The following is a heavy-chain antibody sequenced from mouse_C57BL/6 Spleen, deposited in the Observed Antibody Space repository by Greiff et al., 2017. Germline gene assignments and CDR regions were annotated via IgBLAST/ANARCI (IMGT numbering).Heavy chain of an antibody. V-gene: IGHV14-1*01. CDR3: TTYDGYSLAWFAY. CDR1: GFNIKDYY. CDR2: IDPEDGAT. J-gene: IGHJ3*01. Sequence: VQLQQSGAELVRPGASVKLSCTASGFNIKDYYMHWVKQRPEQGLEWIGRIDPEDGATEYAPKFQGKATMTADTSSNTAYLQLSSLTSEDTAVYYCTTYDGYSLAWFAYWGQGTLVTVSA. D-gene: IGHD2-3*01.